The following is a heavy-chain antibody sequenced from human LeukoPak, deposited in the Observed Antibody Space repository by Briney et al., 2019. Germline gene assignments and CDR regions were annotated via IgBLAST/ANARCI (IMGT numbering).Heavy chain of an antibody. V-gene: IGHV3-7*01. J-gene: IGHJ4*02. CDR1: GFTFSSSW. Sequence: GGSLRLSCAASGFTFSSSWVSWVRQAPGKGLEWVANIKPDGSAIYYVDSVTGRFTISRDNAKNSLYLQMNSQRAEDTAVYYCSEGNYFDYWGQGTLVTVSS. CDR2: IKPDGSAI. CDR3: SEGNYFDY. D-gene: IGHD3-10*01.